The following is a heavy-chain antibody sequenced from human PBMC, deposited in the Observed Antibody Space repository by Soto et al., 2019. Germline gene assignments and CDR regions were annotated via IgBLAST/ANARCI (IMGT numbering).Heavy chain of an antibody. V-gene: IGHV5-10-1*01. CDR2: IDPSDSYT. D-gene: IGHD3-22*01. J-gene: IGHJ4*02. CDR1: GYSFTSYW. Sequence: ESLKISCKGSGYSFTSYWISWVRQMPGKGLEWMGRIDPSDSYTNYSPSFQGHVTISADKSISTAYLQWSSLKASDTAMYYCARPGLTYYYDSSGYQTNDYWGQGTLVTVSS. CDR3: ARPGLTYYYDSSGYQTNDY.